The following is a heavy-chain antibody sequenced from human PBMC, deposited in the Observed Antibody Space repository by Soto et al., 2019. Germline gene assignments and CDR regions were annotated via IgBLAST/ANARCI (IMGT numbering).Heavy chain of an antibody. CDR2: IDSNSKTI. CDR3: AKIINTYFYYCGLAS. J-gene: IGHJ6*02. Sequence: GGSLRLSCAASGFTFRSYSVNWVRQAPGKGLEWVSYIDSNSKTIFYADSVKGRFTISRDNAKNSLYLQVDSLRAEDTAVYYCAKIINTYFYYCGLASWGQGTKVTVSS. V-gene: IGHV3-48*01. CDR1: GFTFRSYS. D-gene: IGHD3-22*01.